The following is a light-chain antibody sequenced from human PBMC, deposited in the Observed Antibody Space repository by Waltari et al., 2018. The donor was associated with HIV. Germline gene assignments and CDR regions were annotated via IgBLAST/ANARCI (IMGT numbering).Light chain of an antibody. V-gene: IGLV2-14*03. CDR1: SNDTGVYNF. CDR2: GLS. Sequence: HSALTQPTSVSGAPGQSVTISCTGLSNDTGVYNFVSWYQQFPGKAPLLLIYGLSQRPSTTSSRFSGSRAGDTASLTISGLQSGDEAHYYCSSYTSTHSHVFGGGTTLTVL. CDR3: SSYTSTHSHV. J-gene: IGLJ2*01.